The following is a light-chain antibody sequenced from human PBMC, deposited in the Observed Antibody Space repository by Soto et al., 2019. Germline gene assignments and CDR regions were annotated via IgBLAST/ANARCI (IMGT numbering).Light chain of an antibody. V-gene: IGKV1-5*01. CDR2: DAS. CDR3: QQYDSYSPT. CDR1: QSIGSW. J-gene: IGKJ1*01. Sequence: DIQMTQSPSTLSASIGDRVTITCRASQSIGSWLAWYQQKPGKAPKFLIYDASSLEAGVPSRFSGSGSGTEFTLTISSLQPDDFATYYCQQYDSYSPTFGQGTKVENK.